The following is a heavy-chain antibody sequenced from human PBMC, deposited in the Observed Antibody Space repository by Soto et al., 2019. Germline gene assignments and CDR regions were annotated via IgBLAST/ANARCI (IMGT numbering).Heavy chain of an antibody. D-gene: IGHD1-7*01. Sequence: GASVKVSCKASGFTFTSSAVPWVRQARGQLLECIGWIVVGSGNTNYAQKFQERVTITRDMSTSTAYMELSSLRSEDTAVYYCAADPGRGWNYANYYYYGMDVWG. CDR3: AADPGRGWNYANYYYYGMDV. J-gene: IGHJ6*02. CDR1: GFTFTSSA. V-gene: IGHV1-58*01. CDR2: IVVGSGNT.